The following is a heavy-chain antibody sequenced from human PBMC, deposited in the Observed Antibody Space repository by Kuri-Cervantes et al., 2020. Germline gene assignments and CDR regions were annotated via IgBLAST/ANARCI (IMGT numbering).Heavy chain of an antibody. D-gene: IGHD3-22*01. V-gene: IGHV3-30*18. J-gene: IGHJ3*02. CDR3: AKRSGYYYDSSDAFDI. Sequence: GESLKISCAASGFTFSSYGMHWVRQAPGKGLEWVAVISYDGSNKYYADSVKGRFTISRDNSKNTLYLQMNSLRAEDTAVYYCAKRSGYYYDSSDAFDIWAKGQWSPSPQ. CDR1: GFTFSSYG. CDR2: ISYDGSNK.